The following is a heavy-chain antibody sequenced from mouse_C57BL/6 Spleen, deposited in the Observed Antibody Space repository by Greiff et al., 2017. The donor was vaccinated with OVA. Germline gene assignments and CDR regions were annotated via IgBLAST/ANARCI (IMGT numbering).Heavy chain of an antibody. CDR1: GYAFSSSW. V-gene: IGHV1-82*01. Sequence: VQLQQSGPELVKPGASVKISCKASGYAFSSSWMNWVQQRPGKGLEWIGRIYPGDGDTNYNGKFKGKATLTADKSSSTAYMQLSSLTSEDSAVYFCARGDYGYDRGYFDYWGQGTTLTVSS. J-gene: IGHJ2*01. CDR3: ARGDYGYDRGYFDY. D-gene: IGHD2-2*01. CDR2: IYPGDGDT.